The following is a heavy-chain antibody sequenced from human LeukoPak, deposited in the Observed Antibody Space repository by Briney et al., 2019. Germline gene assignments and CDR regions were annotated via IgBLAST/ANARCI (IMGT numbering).Heavy chain of an antibody. CDR2: IYYSGST. J-gene: IGHJ4*02. V-gene: IGHV4-30-4*01. D-gene: IGHD6-19*01. Sequence: SRTLSLTCTVSGGSISSGDYYWSCIRQPPGKGLEWIGYIYYSGSTYYNPSLKSRVTISVDTSKNQFSLKLSSVTAADTAVYYCARESVAGNGVDYWGQGTLVTVSS. CDR1: GGSISSGDYY. CDR3: ARESVAGNGVDY.